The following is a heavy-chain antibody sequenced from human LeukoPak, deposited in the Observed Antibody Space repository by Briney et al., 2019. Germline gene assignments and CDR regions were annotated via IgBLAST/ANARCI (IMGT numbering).Heavy chain of an antibody. CDR1: GFTFSDYY. D-gene: IGHD2-21*02. V-gene: IGHV3-11*04. J-gene: IGHJ6*03. CDR2: ISSSGSTI. Sequence: GGSLRLSCAASGFTFSDYYMSWIRQAPGKGLEWVSYISSSGSTIYYADSVKGRFTISRDNAKNSLYLQMNSLRAEDTAVYYCARAYCGGDCYDYYYYYMDVWGKGTTVTVSS. CDR3: ARAYCGGDCYDYYYYYMDV.